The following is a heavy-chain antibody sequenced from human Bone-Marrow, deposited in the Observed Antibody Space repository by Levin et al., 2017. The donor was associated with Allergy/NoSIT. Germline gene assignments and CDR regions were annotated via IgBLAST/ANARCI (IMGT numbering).Heavy chain of an antibody. J-gene: IGHJ3*01. CDR2: IYNRGTT. CDR3: ARAQTSYYDSSGYRYAFDV. V-gene: IGHV4-61*01. Sequence: SETLSLTCSVSGGSVSGGSHYWSWIRQPPGKGLELIGYIYNRGTTNYSPSFKTRVTIAVDTSRNQFSLKLISVTAADTAVYYCARAQTSYYDSSGYRYAFDVWGQGTMVTASS. D-gene: IGHD3-22*01. CDR1: GGSVSGGSHY.